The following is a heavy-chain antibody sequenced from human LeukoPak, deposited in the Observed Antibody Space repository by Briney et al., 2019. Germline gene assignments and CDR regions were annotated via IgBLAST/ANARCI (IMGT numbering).Heavy chain of an antibody. CDR2: ISGSGDTM. D-gene: IGHD6-19*01. CDR3: ARGAVAGTPPVDY. CDR1: GFTFSSHE. V-gene: IGHV3-48*03. Sequence: GGSLRLSCAASGFTFSSHEMNWVRQAPGRGLEWLSYISGSGDTMYYADSVRGRFTISRDNAKNSLYLQMNSLRTEDSALYSCARGAVAGTPPVDYWGPGTLVTVSS. J-gene: IGHJ4*02.